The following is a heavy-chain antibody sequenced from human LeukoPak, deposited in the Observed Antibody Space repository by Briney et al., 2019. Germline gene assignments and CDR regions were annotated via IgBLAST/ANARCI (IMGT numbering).Heavy chain of an antibody. D-gene: IGHD4-17*01. CDR2: IRYDGSNK. Sequence: GGSLRLSCAASGFTFSSYGMHWVRQAPGKGLEWVAFIRYDGSNKYYADSVKGRFSISRDNSKNTLYLQMNSLRAEDTAVYYCANDRVPYDYGVSPDYWGQGTLVTVSS. V-gene: IGHV3-30*02. CDR1: GFTFSSYG. CDR3: ANDRVPYDYGVSPDY. J-gene: IGHJ4*02.